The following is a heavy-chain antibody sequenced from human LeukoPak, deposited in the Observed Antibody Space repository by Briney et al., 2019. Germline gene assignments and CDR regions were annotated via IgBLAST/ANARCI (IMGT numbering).Heavy chain of an antibody. J-gene: IGHJ4*02. CDR3: ARGVGSWNA. D-gene: IGHD1-1*01. CDR2: IYYSGST. Sequence: SSETLFLTCTVSGGSISSYYWSWIRQPPGKGLEWIGYIYYSGSTNYNPSLKSRVTISVDTSKNQFSLRLSSVTAADTAVYYCARGVGSWNAWGQGTLVTVSS. CDR1: GGSISSYY. V-gene: IGHV4-59*01.